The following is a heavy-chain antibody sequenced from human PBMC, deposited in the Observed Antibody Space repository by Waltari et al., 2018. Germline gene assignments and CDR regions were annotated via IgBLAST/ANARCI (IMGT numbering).Heavy chain of an antibody. Sequence: EVQLVQSGAEVKKPGESLKISCKGSGYSFTSYWIGWVRHMPGKGLEWMGIIYPGDSDTRYSPSFQGQVTISADKSISTAYLQWSSLKASDTAMYYCARHPIVGATRDAFDIWGQGTMVTVSS. CDR3: ARHPIVGATRDAFDI. J-gene: IGHJ3*02. V-gene: IGHV5-51*01. D-gene: IGHD1-26*01. CDR1: GYSFTSYW. CDR2: IYPGDSDT.